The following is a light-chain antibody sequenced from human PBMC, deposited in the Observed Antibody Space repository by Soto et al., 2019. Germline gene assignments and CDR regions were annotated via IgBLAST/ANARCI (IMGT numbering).Light chain of an antibody. CDR3: QQSYSLPYT. Sequence: DFQMTQSPSSLSASVGDRVTITFRASQSIDNFLNWYQQKPGKAPNLLIYAASSLQSGVSSRFSGSGSGTDFTLTISSLQPEDSATYYCQQSYSLPYTFGQGTKVDIK. CDR1: QSIDNF. J-gene: IGKJ2*01. CDR2: AAS. V-gene: IGKV1-39*01.